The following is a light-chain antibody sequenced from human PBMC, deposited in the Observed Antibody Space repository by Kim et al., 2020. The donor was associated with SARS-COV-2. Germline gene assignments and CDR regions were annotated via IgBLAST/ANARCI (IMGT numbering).Light chain of an antibody. CDR2: GKN. J-gene: IGLJ3*02. Sequence: ALGQTVRITCQGAGLRSFYASWYQQKPRQAPILVIYGKNNRPSGIPDRFSGSNSGNTASLTITGAQAEDEADYYCNSRDRSGNHVVFGGGTQLTVL. CDR3: NSRDRSGNHVV. CDR1: GLRSFY. V-gene: IGLV3-19*01.